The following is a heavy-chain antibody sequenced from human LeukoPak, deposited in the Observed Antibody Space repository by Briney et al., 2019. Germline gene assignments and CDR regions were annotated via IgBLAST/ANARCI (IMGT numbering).Heavy chain of an antibody. Sequence: SVKVSCKASGYTFTGYDINWVRQATGQGLEWMGWMNPNSGNTGNAQKFQGRDTMTRDTSTGTAYMELSSLTSDDTAVYYCVTSPSPIGGLSDSWGQGTLLSVSS. V-gene: IGHV1-8*01. J-gene: IGHJ4*02. CDR1: GYTFTGYD. CDR2: MNPNSGNT. D-gene: IGHD3-10*01. CDR3: VTSPSPIGGLSDS.